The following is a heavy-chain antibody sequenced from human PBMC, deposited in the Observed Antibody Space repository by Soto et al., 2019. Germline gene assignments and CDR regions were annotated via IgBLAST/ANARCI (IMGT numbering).Heavy chain of an antibody. J-gene: IGHJ5*02. V-gene: IGHV4-30-2*01. D-gene: IGHD2-2*01. CDR3: ARVPDR. CDR2: IYHSGST. CDR1: GGSIISGSYS. Sequence: PSETLSLTCAISGGSIISGSYSWSWIRQPPGKGLEWIGYIYHSGSTYYNPSLKSRVTISVDRSKNQFSLKLSSVTAADTAVYYCARVPDRWGQGTLVTVSS.